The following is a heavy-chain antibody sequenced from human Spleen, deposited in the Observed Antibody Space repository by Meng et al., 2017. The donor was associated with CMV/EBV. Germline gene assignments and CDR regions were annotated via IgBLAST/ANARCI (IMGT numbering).Heavy chain of an antibody. D-gene: IGHD1-26*01. CDR3: ARGSGMWFDP. Sequence: GESLKISCAASGFTVSSNYMSWVRQAPGKGLEWVANIFLDGGDKYYVDSVKGRFTISRDNAKNSLYLQLNSLRVEDTAMYYCARGSGMWFDPWGQGTLVTVSS. V-gene: IGHV3-7*01. CDR2: IFLDGGDK. J-gene: IGHJ5*02. CDR1: GFTVSSNY.